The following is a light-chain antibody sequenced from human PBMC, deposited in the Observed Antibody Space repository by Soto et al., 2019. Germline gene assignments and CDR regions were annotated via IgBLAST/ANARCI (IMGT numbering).Light chain of an antibody. V-gene: IGKV1-13*02. CDR2: DAS. CDR1: QDIRGA. Sequence: QLTQSPASLSASVGERVTITCRASQDIRGALAWYQQSPGEAPQLLIYDASTLESGVPSRFSGSSSGTHFTLTISSLQPEDFATYYCQQFLSYPLPFGPGTRLEI. CDR3: QQFLSYPLP. J-gene: IGKJ5*01.